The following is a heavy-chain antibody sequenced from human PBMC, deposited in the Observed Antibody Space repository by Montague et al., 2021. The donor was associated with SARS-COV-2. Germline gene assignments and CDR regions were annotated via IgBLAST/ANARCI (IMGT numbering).Heavy chain of an antibody. CDR3: ARDARYSLSWSFDY. J-gene: IGHJ4*02. Sequence: CASSGDSVSRNPAARNWIRQSPSRGREWLGRTYYRTKWYYDYEVYVKSRMTISPDTSKNQFSLQLSSVTPEDRAVYYCARDARYSLSWSFDYWGQGTLVTVSS. CDR2: TYYRTKWYY. D-gene: IGHD6-13*01. V-gene: IGHV6-1*01. CDR1: GDSVSRNPAA.